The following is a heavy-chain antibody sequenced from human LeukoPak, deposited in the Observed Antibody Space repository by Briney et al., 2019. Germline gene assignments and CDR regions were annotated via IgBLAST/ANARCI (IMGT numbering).Heavy chain of an antibody. J-gene: IGHJ4*02. V-gene: IGHV3-23*01. D-gene: IGHD3-22*01. Sequence: PGGSLRLSCAASGFTFSNYAMSWVRQAPGKGLEWVSGISASGGSTHYADSVKGRFTISRDNSKNTLFLQMNSLRAEDTAVYYCAKVHFSSGYYSPFDYWGQGTLVTVSS. CDR2: ISASGGST. CDR1: GFTFSNYA. CDR3: AKVHFSSGYYSPFDY.